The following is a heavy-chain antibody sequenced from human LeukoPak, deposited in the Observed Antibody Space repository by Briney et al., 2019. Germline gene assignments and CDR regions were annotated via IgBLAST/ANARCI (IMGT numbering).Heavy chain of an antibody. V-gene: IGHV1-8*01. CDR2: MNPNSGNT. CDR1: GYTFTSYD. CDR3: ARGFKDKLMATIGSDFDY. J-gene: IGHJ4*02. Sequence: EASVKVSCKASGYTFTSYDINWVRQATGQGLERMGWMNPNSGNTGYAQKFQGRVTMTRNTSISTAYMELSSLRSEDTAVYYCARGFKDKLMATIGSDFDYWGQGTLVTVSS. D-gene: IGHD5-24*01.